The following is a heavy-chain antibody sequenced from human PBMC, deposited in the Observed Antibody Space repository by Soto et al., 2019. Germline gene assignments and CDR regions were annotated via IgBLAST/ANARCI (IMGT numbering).Heavy chain of an antibody. J-gene: IGHJ3*01. CDR1: GFTFSSFG. V-gene: IGHV3-30*03. D-gene: IGHD3-22*01. CDR2: ASYDGSYK. Sequence: GGSLRLSCAASGFTFSSFGMHWVRQAPGKGLEWVAVASYDGSYKYYADSVKGRFTISRDNSKNSLYLQMNSLRAEDTAVYYCARDQLYYNDISGRPLNAFDVWGQGTMVTVSS. CDR3: ARDQLYYNDISGRPLNAFDV.